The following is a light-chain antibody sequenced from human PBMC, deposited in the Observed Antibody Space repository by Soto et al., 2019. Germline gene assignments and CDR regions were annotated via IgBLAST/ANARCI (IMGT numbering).Light chain of an antibody. Sequence: DIQMTQSPSSLSASVGDRATITCRASQSISSYLNWYQLKPGKAPKLLIYGASSLQSGAPSTFSGSGSGTHFTLTISSLQPEDFATYYCQQSYETPLTFGGGTKVEIK. CDR1: QSISSY. V-gene: IGKV1-39*01. J-gene: IGKJ4*01. CDR2: GAS. CDR3: QQSYETPLT.